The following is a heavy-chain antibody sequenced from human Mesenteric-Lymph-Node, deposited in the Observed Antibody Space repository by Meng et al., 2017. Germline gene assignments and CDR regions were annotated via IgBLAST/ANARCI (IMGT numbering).Heavy chain of an antibody. CDR2: ISSSGSTI. CDR1: SFTFSRYW. CDR3: ARGPALWFGETRLNWYFDL. J-gene: IGHJ2*01. Sequence: GGSLRLSCGASSFTFSRYWMSWVRQAPGKGLEWVSYISSSGSTIYYADSVKGRFTISRDNAKNSLYLQMNSLRAEDTAVYYCARGPALWFGETRLNWYFDLWGRGTLVTVSS. V-gene: IGHV3-48*03. D-gene: IGHD3-10*01.